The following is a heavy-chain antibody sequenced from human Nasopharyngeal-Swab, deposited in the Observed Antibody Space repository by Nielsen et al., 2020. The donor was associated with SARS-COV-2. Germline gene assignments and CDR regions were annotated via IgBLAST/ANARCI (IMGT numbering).Heavy chain of an antibody. Sequence: SDTLSLTCTVSGGSISSYYWSWIPQPPGKGLEWIGYIYYSGSTNYNPSLKSRVTISVDTSKTRFSLKLSSVAAADTAVYYCARDRIAAAVYYYYGMDVWGQGTTVTVSS. CDR1: GGSISSYY. CDR3: ARDRIAAAVYYYYGMDV. V-gene: IGHV4-59*01. D-gene: IGHD6-13*01. CDR2: IYYSGST. J-gene: IGHJ6*02.